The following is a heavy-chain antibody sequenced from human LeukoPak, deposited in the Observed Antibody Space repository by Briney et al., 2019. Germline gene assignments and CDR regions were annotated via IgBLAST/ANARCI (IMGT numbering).Heavy chain of an antibody. J-gene: IGHJ4*02. V-gene: IGHV3-30*04. CDR1: GFTFNSYN. Sequence: QPGGSLRLSCAASGFTFNSYNMHWVRQAPGKGLEWVAVISYDGSNKYYADSVQGRFTISRDSSKSTLCLQMNSLRAEDTAVYYCAKQLGYCSDGSCYFPYWGQGTLVTVSS. CDR3: AKQLGYCSDGSCYFPY. CDR2: ISYDGSNK. D-gene: IGHD2-15*01.